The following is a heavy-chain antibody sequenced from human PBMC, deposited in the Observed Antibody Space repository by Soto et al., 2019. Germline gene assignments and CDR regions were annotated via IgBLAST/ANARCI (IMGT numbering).Heavy chain of an antibody. D-gene: IGHD3-22*01. Sequence: EVQLVESGGGLVQPGGSLRLSCAASGFTFSSYAMNWVRQAPGKGLEWVSYISSGSGTIYYADSVKGRFTVYRDNAKNSLYLQMNSLRDEDTAVYFCAGYYNFDYWGKGTLVTVSS. J-gene: IGHJ4*02. CDR2: ISSGSGTI. CDR1: GFTFSSYA. CDR3: AGYYNFDY. V-gene: IGHV3-48*02.